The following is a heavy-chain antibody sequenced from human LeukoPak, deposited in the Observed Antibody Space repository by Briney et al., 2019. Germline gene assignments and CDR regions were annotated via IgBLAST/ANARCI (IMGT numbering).Heavy chain of an antibody. CDR3: AKNDGYLEGYFDY. Sequence: GRSLRLSCAASGFTFSSYAMHWVRQAPGKGLEWVAVISYDGSNKYYADSVKGRFTISRDNSKNTLYLQMNSLRAEDTAVYYCAKNDGYLEGYFDYWGQGTLVTVSS. J-gene: IGHJ4*02. V-gene: IGHV3-30-3*02. CDR1: GFTFSSYA. CDR2: ISYDGSNK. D-gene: IGHD1-1*01.